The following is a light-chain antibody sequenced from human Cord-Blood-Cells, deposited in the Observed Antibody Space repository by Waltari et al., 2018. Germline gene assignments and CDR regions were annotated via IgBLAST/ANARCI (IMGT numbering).Light chain of an antibody. J-gene: IGKJ1*01. Sequence: EIVLTQSPGTLSLSPGERAALSCRACQSVSSSYLAWYQQKPGHAPRPLIYGASSRATGIPDRFSGSGSGTDFTLTISGLEPEDFAVYYCQQHGSSPTFGQGTKVEIK. CDR1: QSVSSSY. V-gene: IGKV3-20*01. CDR2: GAS. CDR3: QQHGSSPT.